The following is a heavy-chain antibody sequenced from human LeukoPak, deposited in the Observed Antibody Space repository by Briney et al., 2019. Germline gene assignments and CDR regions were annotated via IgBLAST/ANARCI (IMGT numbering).Heavy chain of an antibody. CDR1: GGSISSYY. V-gene: IGHV4-59*01. Sequence: KPSETLSLTCTVSGGSISSYYWSWIRQPPGKGLEWIGYIYYSGSTNYNPSLKSRVTISVDTSKNQFSLKLSSVTAADTAVYYCARDLRFTYGWFDPWGQGTLVTVSS. CDR2: IYYSGST. J-gene: IGHJ5*02. D-gene: IGHD3-3*01. CDR3: ARDLRFTYGWFDP.